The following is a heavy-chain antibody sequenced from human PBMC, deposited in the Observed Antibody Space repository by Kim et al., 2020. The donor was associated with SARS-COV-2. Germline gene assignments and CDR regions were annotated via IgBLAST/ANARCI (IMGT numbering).Heavy chain of an antibody. Sequence: PSLKSRVTISVDTSKNQFSLKLSSVTAADTAVYYCARGDYCSGGSCYQGYWGQGTLVTVSS. D-gene: IGHD2-15*01. V-gene: IGHV4-39*01. J-gene: IGHJ4*02. CDR3: ARGDYCSGGSCYQGY.